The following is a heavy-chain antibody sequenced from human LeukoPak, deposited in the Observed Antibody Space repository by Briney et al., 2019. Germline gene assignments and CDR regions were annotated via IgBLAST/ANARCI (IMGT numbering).Heavy chain of an antibody. Sequence: SETLSLTCTVSDDSISDYYRGWIRQPPGKGLEWIGEINHSGSTNYNPSLKSRVTISVDASKNQFSLKLSSVTAADTAVYYCAGQYSIQLWLPDYYYYMDVWGKGTTVTVSS. V-gene: IGHV4-34*01. CDR1: DDSISDYY. CDR2: INHSGST. D-gene: IGHD5-18*01. J-gene: IGHJ6*03. CDR3: AGQYSIQLWLPDYYYYMDV.